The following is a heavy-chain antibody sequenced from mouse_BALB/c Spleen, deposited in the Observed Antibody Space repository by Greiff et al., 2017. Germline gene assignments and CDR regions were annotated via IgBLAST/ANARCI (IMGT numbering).Heavy chain of an antibody. V-gene: IGHV5-9-3*01. CDR2: ISSGGSYT. CDR3: ARHDRYDRYFDV. Sequence: EVQGVESGGGLVKPGGSLKLSCAASGFTFSSYAMSWVRQTPEKRLEWVATISSGGSYTYYPDSVKGRFTISRDNAKNTLYLQMSSLRSEDTAMYYCARHDRYDRYFDVWGAGTTVTVSS. J-gene: IGHJ1*01. CDR1: GFTFSSYA. D-gene: IGHD2-14*01.